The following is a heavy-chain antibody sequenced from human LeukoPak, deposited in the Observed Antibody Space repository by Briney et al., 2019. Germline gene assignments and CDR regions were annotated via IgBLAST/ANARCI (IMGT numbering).Heavy chain of an antibody. V-gene: IGHV3-30-3*01. D-gene: IGHD1-14*01. CDR1: GFSFRGYA. CDR3: ARAAGTTTGGMDV. J-gene: IGHJ6*02. CDR2: ISYDGSYK. Sequence: GGSLRLSCAASGFSFRGYAMHWVRQAPGKGLEWVAVISYDGSYKYYADSVKGRFTMSRDNSKNTVYLQMNSVRVDDTAVYHCARAAGTTTGGMDVWGQGTTVNVCS.